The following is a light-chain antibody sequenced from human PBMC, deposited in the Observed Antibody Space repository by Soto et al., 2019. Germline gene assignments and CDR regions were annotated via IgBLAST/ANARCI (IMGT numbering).Light chain of an antibody. V-gene: IGKV1D-13*01. Sequence: AIQLTQSPSSLSASVGDSVTITRRASQDIAIYLAWYQQKPGEAPKLLIYDASNLESGVPSRFSGTGSGTEFTLTISSLRPDDFATYFCQQYSDYSRTFGQGTKVDIK. CDR2: DAS. J-gene: IGKJ1*01. CDR1: QDIAIY. CDR3: QQYSDYSRT.